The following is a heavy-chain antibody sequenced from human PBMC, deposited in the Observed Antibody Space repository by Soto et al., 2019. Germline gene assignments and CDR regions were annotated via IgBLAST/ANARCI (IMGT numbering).Heavy chain of an antibody. CDR3: ARDPDYYGSGSYDS. D-gene: IGHD3-10*01. CDR1: GFTFSSYG. Sequence: QVQLVESGGGVVQPGRSLRLSCAASGFTFSSYGMRWVRQAPGKGLEWVAVIWYDGSNKYYADSVKGRFTISRDNSKNTLYLQMNSLRAEDTAVYYCARDPDYYGSGSYDSWGQGTLVTVSS. V-gene: IGHV3-33*01. J-gene: IGHJ4*02. CDR2: IWYDGSNK.